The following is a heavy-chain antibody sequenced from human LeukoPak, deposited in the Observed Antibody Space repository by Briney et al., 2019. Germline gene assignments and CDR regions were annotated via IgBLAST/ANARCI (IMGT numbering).Heavy chain of an antibody. CDR3: ARDGGYCSSTSCSYYYYYYGMDV. V-gene: IGHV3-11*01. CDR1: GFTFSDYY. J-gene: IGHJ6*02. Sequence: GGSLRLSCAAAGFTFSDYYMSWIRQAPGKGLEWVSYISSSGSTIYYADSVKGRFTISRDNAKNSLYLQMNSLRAEDTAVYYCARDGGYCSSTSCSYYYYYYGMDVWGQGTTVTVSS. CDR2: ISSSGSTI. D-gene: IGHD2-2*01.